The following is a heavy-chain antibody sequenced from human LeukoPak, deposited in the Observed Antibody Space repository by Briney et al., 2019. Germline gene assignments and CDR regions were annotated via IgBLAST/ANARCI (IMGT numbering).Heavy chain of an antibody. Sequence: SETLSLTCAVYGGSFSGYYWSWIRQPPGKGLEWIGEINHSGSTNYNPSLKSRVTISVDTSKNQFSLKLSSVTAADTAVYYCASTGNQPVGLYYFDYWGQGTLVTVSS. V-gene: IGHV4-34*01. CDR1: GGSFSGYY. D-gene: IGHD1-14*01. CDR2: INHSGST. J-gene: IGHJ4*02. CDR3: ASTGNQPVGLYYFDY.